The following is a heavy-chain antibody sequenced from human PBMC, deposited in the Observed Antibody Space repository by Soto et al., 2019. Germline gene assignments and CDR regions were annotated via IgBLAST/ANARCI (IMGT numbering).Heavy chain of an antibody. CDR3: ARVPLHCSSGTCYSLDQCFGMDV. J-gene: IGHJ6*02. Sequence: QVQLVQSGAEVKRPGSSVMVSCTASGGTFSNFGLAWVRQAPGQGLQWMGGIIPLFNTTHYAQTFKGRDTVTADGATGTGDMELSSLRSDDTAVYYWARVPLHCSSGTCYSLDQCFGMDVWGQGTTVTVS. CDR1: GGTFSNFG. V-gene: IGHV1-69*01. D-gene: IGHD2-15*01. CDR2: IIPLFNTT.